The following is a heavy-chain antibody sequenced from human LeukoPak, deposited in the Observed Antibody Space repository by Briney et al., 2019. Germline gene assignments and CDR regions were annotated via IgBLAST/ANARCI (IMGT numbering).Heavy chain of an antibody. CDR3: ARDFSGYDYNFDY. CDR2: ISSSSSYM. CDR1: GFTLSSYA. D-gene: IGHD5-12*01. Sequence: GESLKISCAASGFTLSSYAMNWVRQAPGKGLEWVSFISSSSSYMYYADSVKGRFTISRDNTKKSLYLQMNSLRAEDTAVYYCARDFSGYDYNFDYWGQGTLVTVSS. J-gene: IGHJ4*02. V-gene: IGHV3-21*01.